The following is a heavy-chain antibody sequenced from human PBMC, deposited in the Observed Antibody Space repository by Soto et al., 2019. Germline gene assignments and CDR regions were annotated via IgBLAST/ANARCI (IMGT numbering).Heavy chain of an antibody. CDR2: ISGSGGSI. CDR1: GFTFSTYA. J-gene: IGHJ4*02. CDR3: AKGTYSSGWY. Sequence: GSLRLSCAASGFTFSTYAMSWVRQAPGKGLEWVSAISGSGGSIYYADSVKGRFTISRDNSKNTLYLQMNSLRAEDTAVYYCAKGTYSSGWYWGQGTLVTVSS. V-gene: IGHV3-23*01. D-gene: IGHD6-19*01.